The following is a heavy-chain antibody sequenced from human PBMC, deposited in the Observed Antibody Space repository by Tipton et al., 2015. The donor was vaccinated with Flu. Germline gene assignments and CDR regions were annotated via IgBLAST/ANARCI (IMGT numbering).Heavy chain of an antibody. CDR3: ARGRSYSSSWYYFDY. V-gene: IGHV4-34*01. J-gene: IGHJ4*02. CDR1: GGSLSGYY. CDR2: INHSGST. Sequence: LRLSCAVYGGSLSGYYWSWIRQPPGKGLEWIGEINHSGSTNYNPSLKSRVTISVDTSKNQFSLKLSSVTAADTAVYYCARGRSYSSSWYYFDYWGQGTLVTVSS. D-gene: IGHD6-13*01.